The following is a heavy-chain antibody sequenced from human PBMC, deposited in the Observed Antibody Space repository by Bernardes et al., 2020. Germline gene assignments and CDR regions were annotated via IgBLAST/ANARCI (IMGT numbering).Heavy chain of an antibody. CDR2: MNPNNGNT. J-gene: IGHJ4*02. V-gene: IGHV1-8*01. CDR3: ARVGDYGDYQVDY. Sequence: VKVSCKASGYTFTSYDINWVRQATGQGLEWMGWMNPNNGNTGYAQKFQGRVTMTRNTSLSTAYMELSSLRSEDTAVYYCARVGDYGDYQVDYWGQGTLLTVSS. D-gene: IGHD4-17*01. CDR1: GYTFTSYD.